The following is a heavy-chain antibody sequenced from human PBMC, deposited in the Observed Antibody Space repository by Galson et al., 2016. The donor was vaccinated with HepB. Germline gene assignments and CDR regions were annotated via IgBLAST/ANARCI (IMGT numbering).Heavy chain of an antibody. CDR2: ISSYTGKT. CDR1: GYTFRSYG. D-gene: IGHD2-21*01. V-gene: IGHV1-18*01. CDR3: ARDSWDCVSEPTAHDYYGMDV. J-gene: IGHJ6*02. Sequence: SVKVSCKASGYTFRSYGISWVRQAPGQGLEWMGWISSYTGKTNHAERFQGRVNMTTDTSTATAYLELARLRFDDTAVYFCARDSWDCVSEPTAHDYYGMDVWGQGTTVVVSS.